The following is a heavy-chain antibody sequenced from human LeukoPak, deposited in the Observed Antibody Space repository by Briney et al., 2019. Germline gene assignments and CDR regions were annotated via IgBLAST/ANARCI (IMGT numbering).Heavy chain of an antibody. CDR3: ARVGYYDSSGYSPDGAFDI. D-gene: IGHD3-22*01. CDR2: IYSGGST. Sequence: QPGGSLRLSCAASGFTVSSNYMSWVRQAPGKGLEWVSVIYSGGSTYYADSVKGRFTISRDNSKNTLYLQMNSLRAEDTAVYYCARVGYYDSSGYSPDGAFDIWGQGTMVTVSS. V-gene: IGHV3-53*01. J-gene: IGHJ3*02. CDR1: GFTVSSNY.